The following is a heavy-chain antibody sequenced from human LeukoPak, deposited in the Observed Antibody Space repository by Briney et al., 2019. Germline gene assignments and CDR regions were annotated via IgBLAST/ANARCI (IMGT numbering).Heavy chain of an antibody. CDR1: GFTFSSRDW. V-gene: IGHV3-7*01. CDR2: IKQDGGEI. J-gene: IGHJ4*02. D-gene: IGHD1-26*01. CDR3: ARDKVVGATHFDY. Sequence: GGSLRLSCVASGFTFSSRDWMTWVRQAPGKGLEWVANIKQDGGEIYYVDSVKGRFTISRDNAKNSLSLQMNSLRAEDTAVYYCARDKVVGATHFDYWGQGTLVTVSS.